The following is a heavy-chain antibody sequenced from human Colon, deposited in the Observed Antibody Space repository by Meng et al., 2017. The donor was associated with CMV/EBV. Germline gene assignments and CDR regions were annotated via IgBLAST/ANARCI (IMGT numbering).Heavy chain of an antibody. CDR2: IKEDGTGQ. V-gene: IGHV3-7*01. CDR3: ARVARNYYYGMDV. J-gene: IGHJ6*02. Sequence: GGSLRLSCAASGFTFTTFWMTWVRQAPGKGLEWVANIKEDGTGQWYVDSVKGRFTISRDDAKKSVYLQMNSLRAEDTAIYYCARVARNYYYGMDVWGQGTTVTVSS. CDR1: GFTFTTFW.